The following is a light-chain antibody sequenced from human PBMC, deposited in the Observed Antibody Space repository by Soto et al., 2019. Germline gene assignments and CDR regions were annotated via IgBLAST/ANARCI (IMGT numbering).Light chain of an antibody. CDR3: QQYGISRT. CDR2: GVS. CDR1: QSISNSY. J-gene: IGKJ1*01. Sequence: EIVLTQSPGTLSLSPGERATLSCRASQSISNSYLVWYQQKPGQAPRLLIYGVSSRATGIPDRFSGSGSGTDFTLTISRLEPEDFAVYYCQQYGISRTFGQGTKVEIK. V-gene: IGKV3-20*01.